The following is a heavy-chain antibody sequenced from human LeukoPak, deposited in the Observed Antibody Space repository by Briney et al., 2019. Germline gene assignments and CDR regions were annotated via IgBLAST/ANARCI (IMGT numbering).Heavy chain of an antibody. CDR1: GFTLSENN. J-gene: IGHJ4*02. Sequence: PGMSLRLSCAASGFTLSENNVHWVRQAPGKGLEWVALISNDGNSKDYADSVKGRFTLSGDNSKTTVYLQMNSLRAEDTAVYYCARDRSGFYSIDQWGQGILVTVSP. D-gene: IGHD5-12*01. CDR2: ISNDGNSK. CDR3: ARDRSGFYSIDQ. V-gene: IGHV3-30-3*01.